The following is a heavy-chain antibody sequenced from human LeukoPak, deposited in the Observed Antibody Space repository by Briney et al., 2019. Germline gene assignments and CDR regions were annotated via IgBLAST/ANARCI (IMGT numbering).Heavy chain of an antibody. V-gene: IGHV3-23*01. J-gene: IGHJ1*01. CDR3: ARENYGDPTGGRFHH. Sequence: PGGSLRLSCAASGFTFSSYAMSWVRQAPGKGLGWVSVISGSGGSTYYADSVKGRFTISRDNSKNTLYLQMNSLRAEETAEYYCARENYGDPTGGRFHHWGQGTLVTVSS. D-gene: IGHD4-17*01. CDR2: ISGSGGST. CDR1: GFTFSSYA.